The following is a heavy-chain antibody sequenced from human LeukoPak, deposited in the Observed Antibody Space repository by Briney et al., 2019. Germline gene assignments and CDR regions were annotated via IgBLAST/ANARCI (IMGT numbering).Heavy chain of an antibody. D-gene: IGHD3-9*01. CDR2: ISAYNGNT. V-gene: IGHV1-18*01. CDR3: ARDRYYDILTGYRRAEYFQH. J-gene: IGHJ1*01. CDR1: GGTFSSYA. Sequence: GASVKVSCKASGGTFSSYAISWVRQAPGQGLEWMGWISAYNGNTNYAQKLQGRVTMTTDTSTSTAYMELRSLRSDDTAVYYCARDRYYDILTGYRRAEYFQHWGQGTLVTVSS.